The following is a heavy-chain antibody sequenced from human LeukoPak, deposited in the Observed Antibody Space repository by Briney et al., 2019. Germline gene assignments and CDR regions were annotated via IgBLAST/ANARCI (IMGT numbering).Heavy chain of an antibody. J-gene: IGHJ6*03. CDR3: AKAAAGSQHSYYYYYLDV. V-gene: IGHV1-2*02. Sequence: GASVKVSCKASGYTFTGYYMHWARQAPGQGLEWMGWINPNSGGTNYAQKSQGRVTMTRDTSISTAYMELSRLRSDDTAVYYCAKAAAGSQHSYYYYYLDVWGTGTTVTISS. CDR2: INPNSGGT. CDR1: GYTFTGYY. D-gene: IGHD6-13*01.